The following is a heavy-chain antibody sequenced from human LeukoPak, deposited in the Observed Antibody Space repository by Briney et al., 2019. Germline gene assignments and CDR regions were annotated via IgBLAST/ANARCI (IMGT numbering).Heavy chain of an antibody. CDR2: IYYSGST. CDR1: GGSFSGYY. V-gene: IGHV4-59*01. CDR3: ARAVLTGYHTFDY. J-gene: IGHJ4*02. Sequence: PSETLYLTCAVYGGSFSGYYWSWIRQPPGKGLEWIGYIYYSGSTNYNPSLKSRVTISVDTSKNQFSLKLSSVTAADTAVYYCARAVLTGYHTFDYWGQGTLVTVSS. D-gene: IGHD3-9*01.